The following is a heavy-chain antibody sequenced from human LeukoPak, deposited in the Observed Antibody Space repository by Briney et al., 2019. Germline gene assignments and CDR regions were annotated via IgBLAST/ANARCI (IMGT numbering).Heavy chain of an antibody. J-gene: IGHJ4*02. Sequence: PGGSLRLSCAASGFTVSSNYMSWVRQAPGKGLEWVSVIYSGGSTYYADSVKGRFTISRDNSKNTLYLQMNSLRADDTAVYYCARQGYYGNYAWYYFDYWGQGTLVTVSS. CDR1: GFTVSSNY. CDR2: IYSGGST. D-gene: IGHD4-11*01. V-gene: IGHV3-53*01. CDR3: ARQGYYGNYAWYYFDY.